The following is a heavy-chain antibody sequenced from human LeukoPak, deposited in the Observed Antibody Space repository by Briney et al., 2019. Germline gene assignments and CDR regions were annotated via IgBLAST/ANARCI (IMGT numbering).Heavy chain of an antibody. V-gene: IGHV1-2*02. CDR1: GYTFTGYY. CDR2: INPNSGGT. D-gene: IGHD4-17*01. Sequence: ASAKVSCKASGYTFTGYYMHWVRQAPGQGLEWMGWINPNSGGTNYAQKFQGRVTMTRDTSISTAYMELSRLRSDDTAVYYCARAGETDYGDYVHWFHYMDVWGKGTTVTISS. CDR3: ARAGETDYGDYVHWFHYMDV. J-gene: IGHJ6*03.